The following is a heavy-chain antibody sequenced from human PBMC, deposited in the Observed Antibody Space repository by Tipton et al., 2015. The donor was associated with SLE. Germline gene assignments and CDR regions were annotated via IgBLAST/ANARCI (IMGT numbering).Heavy chain of an antibody. V-gene: IGHV3-48*03. CDR1: GFTFSSYE. CDR3: ARDRGERWSSTSCYGGAFDI. Sequence: SLRLSCAASGFTFSSYEMNWVRQAPGEGLGWVSYISSSGSTIYYADSVKGRFTISRDNAKNSLYLQMNSLRAEDTAVYYCARDRGERWSSTSCYGGAFDIWRQGTMVTVSS. D-gene: IGHD2-2*01. J-gene: IGHJ3*02. CDR2: ISSSGSTI.